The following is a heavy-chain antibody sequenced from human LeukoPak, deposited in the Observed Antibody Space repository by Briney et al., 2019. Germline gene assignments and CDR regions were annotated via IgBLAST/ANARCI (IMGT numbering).Heavy chain of an antibody. CDR3: ARRDPDGEGVDV. D-gene: IGHD2-21*01. Sequence: SETLSLTCIVSGGSIRSYYWSWIRQSPGKGLEWIGYIHYSGSTNYNPSLKSRVAISVDTSKNQFSLNLNSVTAADTAIYYCARRDPDGEGVDVWGQGTTVTVSS. CDR2: IHYSGST. J-gene: IGHJ6*02. CDR1: GGSIRSYY. V-gene: IGHV4-59*01.